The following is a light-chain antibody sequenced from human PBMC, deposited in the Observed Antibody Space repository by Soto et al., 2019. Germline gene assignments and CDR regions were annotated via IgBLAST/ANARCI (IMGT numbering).Light chain of an antibody. Sequence: EIVLTQSPVTLSLSPGEGATLSCRASQSVSRSYLAWYQQKPGQAPRLLIYAASSRATGIPDRFSGSGSGTDFTLTISRLEPEDFAVYYCQQRSNWPPTFGQGTRLEIK. V-gene: IGKV3D-20*02. CDR3: QQRSNWPPT. CDR1: QSVSRSY. CDR2: AAS. J-gene: IGKJ5*01.